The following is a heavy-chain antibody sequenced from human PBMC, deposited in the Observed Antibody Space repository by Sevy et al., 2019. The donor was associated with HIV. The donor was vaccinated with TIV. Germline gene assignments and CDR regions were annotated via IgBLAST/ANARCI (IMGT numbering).Heavy chain of an antibody. Sequence: GGSLRLSCAASGFTFGTSTMNWVRQAPGKGLEWVSLITNSSSYIFYADSVKGRFTISRDNAKNPLFLQMNSLRAEDTAVYYCVRDGWNYWGQGTLVTVSS. D-gene: IGHD2-15*01. CDR3: VRDGWNY. J-gene: IGHJ4*02. CDR2: ITNSSSYI. V-gene: IGHV3-21*01. CDR1: GFTFGTST.